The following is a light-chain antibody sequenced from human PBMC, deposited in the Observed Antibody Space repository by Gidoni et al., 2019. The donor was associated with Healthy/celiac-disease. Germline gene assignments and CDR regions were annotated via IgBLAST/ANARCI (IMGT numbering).Light chain of an antibody. CDR1: QSVLYSANNKNY. CDR2: WAS. CDR3: QQYYSTPPT. J-gene: IGKJ4*01. Sequence: EIVMTQSPDSLAVSLGERATINCKSSQSVLYSANNKNYLAWYQQKPGQPPKLLIYWASTREAGVPDRFSGSGSGTDFTLTISSLQAEDVAVYYCQQYYSTPPTFGGXTKVEIK. V-gene: IGKV4-1*01.